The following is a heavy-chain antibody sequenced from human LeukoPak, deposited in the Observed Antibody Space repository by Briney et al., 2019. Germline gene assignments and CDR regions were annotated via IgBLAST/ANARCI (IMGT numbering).Heavy chain of an antibody. CDR3: ARAGYFTSNSFYSPNFYYMDV. Sequence: QTGGSLRLSCAASGFTVSSNYMSWVRQAPGKGLEWVANIKEDANEEYYVDSVRGRFIISRDNAKNSLFLQMYSLIADDTAVYYFARAGYFTSNSFYSPNFYYMDVWGKGTTVAVSS. D-gene: IGHD2-2*01. CDR1: GFTVSSNY. V-gene: IGHV3-7*01. J-gene: IGHJ6*03. CDR2: IKEDANEE.